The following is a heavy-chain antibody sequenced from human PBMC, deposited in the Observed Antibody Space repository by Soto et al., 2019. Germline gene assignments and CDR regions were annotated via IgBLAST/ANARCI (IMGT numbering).Heavy chain of an antibody. V-gene: IGHV3-30*18. CDR2: ISYDGSNK. D-gene: IGHD3-3*01. Sequence: QVQLVESGGGVVQPGRSLRLSCAASGFTFSSYGMHWVRQAPGKGLEWVAVISYDGSNKYYADSVKGRFTISRDNSKNTLYLQMNSLRAEDTAVYYCAKGGDDFWSGYSIMVGLDYWGQGTLVTVSS. J-gene: IGHJ4*02. CDR3: AKGGDDFWSGYSIMVGLDY. CDR1: GFTFSSYG.